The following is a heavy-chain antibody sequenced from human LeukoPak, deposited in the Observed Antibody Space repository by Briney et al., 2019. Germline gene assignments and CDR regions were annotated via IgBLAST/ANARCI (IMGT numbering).Heavy chain of an antibody. J-gene: IGHJ6*03. CDR3: ARVRSGGRLVPAAPNQGFMDYYYYMDV. CDR1: GFTFRSYS. D-gene: IGHD2-2*01. Sequence: GGSLRLSCAASGFTFRSYSMNWVRQAPGKGLEWVSGINWNGGSTGYADSVKGRFTISRDNTKNSLYLQMNSLRAEDTALYHCARVRSGGRLVPAAPNQGFMDYYYYMDVWGKGTTVTVSS. CDR2: INWNGGST. V-gene: IGHV3-20*01.